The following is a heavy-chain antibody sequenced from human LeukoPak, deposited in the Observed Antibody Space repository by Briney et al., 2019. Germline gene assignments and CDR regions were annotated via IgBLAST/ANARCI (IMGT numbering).Heavy chain of an antibody. Sequence: ASVKVSCKASGGTFSSYAISWVRQAPGQGLEWMGLINPNSGGTNYAQKFQGRVTMTRDTSISTAYMELSKLTSDDTAVYYCARDKGTLGGDSWGPGTLVTVSS. V-gene: IGHV1-2*02. CDR1: GGTFSSYA. D-gene: IGHD3-16*01. J-gene: IGHJ4*02. CDR2: INPNSGGT. CDR3: ARDKGTLGGDS.